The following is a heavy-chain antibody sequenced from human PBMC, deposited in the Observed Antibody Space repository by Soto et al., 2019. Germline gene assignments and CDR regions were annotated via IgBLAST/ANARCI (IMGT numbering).Heavy chain of an antibody. CDR3: ARSKRSGYSYGMDV. V-gene: IGHV3-30*03. J-gene: IGHJ6*02. Sequence: PGGSLRLSCAASGFTFSSYGMHWVRQAPGKGLEWVAVISYDGSNKYYADSVKGRFTISRDNSKNTLNLQMNSLRAEDTAVYYCARSKRSGYSYGMDVWGQGTTVTVS. D-gene: IGHD3-10*01. CDR2: ISYDGSNK. CDR1: GFTFSSYG.